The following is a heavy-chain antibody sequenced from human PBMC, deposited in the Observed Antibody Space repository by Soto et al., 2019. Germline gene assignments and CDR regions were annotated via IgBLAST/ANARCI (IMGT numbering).Heavy chain of an antibody. J-gene: IGHJ4*02. CDR2: IYHIVT. CDR1: GGSISSYY. Sequence: PSETLSLTCTVSGGSISSYYWSWIRQPPGKGLEWIGYIYHIVTYYNPSLKSRVTISVDRSKNQFSLKLSSVTAADTAVYYYARGRPFDYWGQGTLVTVSS. CDR3: ARGRPFDY. V-gene: IGHV4-59*12.